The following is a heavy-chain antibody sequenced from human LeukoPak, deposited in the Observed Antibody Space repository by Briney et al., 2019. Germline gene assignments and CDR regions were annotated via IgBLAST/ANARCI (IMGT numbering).Heavy chain of an antibody. V-gene: IGHV1-69*05. D-gene: IGHD6-6*01. CDR1: GGTFSSYA. J-gene: IGHJ4*02. Sequence: ASVKVSCKASGGTFSSYAISWVRQAPGQGLEWMGGIIPIFGTANYAQKFQGRVTITTDESTSTAYMELSGLRSEDTAVYYCASGAFFFHGYSSSSAAFDYWGQGTLVTVSS. CDR2: IIPIFGTA. CDR3: ASGAFFFHGYSSSSAAFDY.